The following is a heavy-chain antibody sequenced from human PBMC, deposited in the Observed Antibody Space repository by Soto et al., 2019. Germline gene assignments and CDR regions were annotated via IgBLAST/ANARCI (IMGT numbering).Heavy chain of an antibody. CDR2: IIPIFGTP. CDR3: SGIAAPLYYYGMDV. Sequence: QVQLVQSGAEVKKPGSSVKVSCKASGGTFSSYAISWVRQAPGQGLEWMGGIIPIFGTPNYAQKFQGRVTITAAESTSTAYMELSSLRSEDTAVYYCSGIAAPLYYYGMDVWGQGTTVTVSS. D-gene: IGHD6-13*01. CDR1: GGTFSSYA. J-gene: IGHJ6*02. V-gene: IGHV1-69*12.